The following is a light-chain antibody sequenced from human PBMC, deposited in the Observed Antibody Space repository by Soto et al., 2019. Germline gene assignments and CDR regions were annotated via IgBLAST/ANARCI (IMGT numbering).Light chain of an antibody. CDR3: QQYGSSPPYT. V-gene: IGKV3-20*01. CDR1: QSVSSSY. J-gene: IGKJ2*01. Sequence: EIVLTQSPGTLSLSPGERATLSCRASQSVSSSYLAWYQQKPGQAPRLSIYGASSRATGIPDRFSGSGSGTYFTLTISRLEPEDVAVYYCQQYGSSPPYTFGQGTKLEIK. CDR2: GAS.